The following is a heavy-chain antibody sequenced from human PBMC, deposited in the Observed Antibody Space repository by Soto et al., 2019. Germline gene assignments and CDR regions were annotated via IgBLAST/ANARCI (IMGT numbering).Heavy chain of an antibody. CDR3: AKALLSGYDSEGSFYYYGMDV. V-gene: IGHV3-23*01. Sequence: PGGSLRLSCAGSGFTFSSYAMSWVRQAPGKGLEWVSAISGSGGSTYYADSVKGRFTISRDNSKNTLYLQMNSLRAEDTAVYYCAKALLSGYDSEGSFYYYGMDVWGQGTTVTVSS. CDR1: GFTFSSYA. CDR2: ISGSGGST. D-gene: IGHD5-12*01. J-gene: IGHJ6*02.